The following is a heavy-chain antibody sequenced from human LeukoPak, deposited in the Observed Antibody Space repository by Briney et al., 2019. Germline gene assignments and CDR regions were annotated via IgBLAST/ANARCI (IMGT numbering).Heavy chain of an antibody. Sequence: GRSLRLACAASGFTVGIFAIGWVSQAAGRGRGWVSAFICWGGSTKSADSVKGRFTISRDNSKNTMYLQMNSLRAEDKAVYYCAKVRITMVRGVIITEDFQHWGQGTLVTVSS. V-gene: IGHV3-23*01. CDR3: AKVRITMVRGVIITEDFQH. CDR2: FICWGGST. CDR1: GFTVGIFA. D-gene: IGHD3-10*01. J-gene: IGHJ1*01.